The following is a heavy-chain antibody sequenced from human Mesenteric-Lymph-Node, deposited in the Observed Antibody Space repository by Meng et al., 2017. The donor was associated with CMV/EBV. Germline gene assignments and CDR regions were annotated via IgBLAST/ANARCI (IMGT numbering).Heavy chain of an antibody. J-gene: IGHJ4*02. D-gene: IGHD3-16*01. V-gene: IGHV3-66*02. CDR1: GFTVSSNY. Sequence: RLSCAASGFTVSSNYMGWVRQAPGKGLEWVSVIYSGGSTYYADSVKGRFTISRDNSKNTLYLQMNSLRAEDTAVYYCARERGSYVDYWGQGTLVTVSS. CDR2: IYSGGST. CDR3: ARERGSYVDY.